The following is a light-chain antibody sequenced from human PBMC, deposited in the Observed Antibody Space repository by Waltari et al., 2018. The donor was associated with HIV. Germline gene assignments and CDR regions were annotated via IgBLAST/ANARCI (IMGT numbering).Light chain of an antibody. Sequence: DIQMTQSPSSLSASVGDRVTITCRASQIIIKYLHWYQQKPGKAPRILIYTAANLQSGVPSRFSGSGSGTNFTLTISSLQPEDFATYFCQQSYSSPTFGPGTKVIVK. CDR2: TAA. V-gene: IGKV1-39*01. CDR1: QIIIKY. CDR3: QQSYSSPT. J-gene: IGKJ3*01.